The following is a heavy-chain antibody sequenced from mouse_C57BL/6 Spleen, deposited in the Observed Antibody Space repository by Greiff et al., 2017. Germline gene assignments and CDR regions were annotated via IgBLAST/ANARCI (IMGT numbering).Heavy chain of an antibody. CDR1: GYTFTSYW. CDR2: INPSNGGT. J-gene: IGHJ2*01. D-gene: IGHD3-2*02. CDR3: ARESDSSGYSY. V-gene: IGHV1-53*01. Sequence: QVHVKQPGTELVKPGASVKLSCKASGYTFTSYWMHWVKQRPGQGLEWIGNINPSNGGTNYNEKFKSKATLTVDKSSSTAYMQLSSLTSEDSAVYYCARESDSSGYSYWGQGTTLTVAS.